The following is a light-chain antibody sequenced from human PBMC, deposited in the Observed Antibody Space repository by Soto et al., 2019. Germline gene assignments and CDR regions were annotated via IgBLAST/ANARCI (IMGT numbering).Light chain of an antibody. CDR3: QKYNSAPWT. J-gene: IGKJ1*01. Sequence: DIQMTQSPSSLSASVGDRVTITCRASQGISNYLAWYQQKPGKVPKLLIYAASTLQSGVPSRFSGSGSGTDFNFTINSLQPEDVATYYCQKYNSAPWTFGQGTKVEIK. CDR1: QGISNY. V-gene: IGKV1-27*01. CDR2: AAS.